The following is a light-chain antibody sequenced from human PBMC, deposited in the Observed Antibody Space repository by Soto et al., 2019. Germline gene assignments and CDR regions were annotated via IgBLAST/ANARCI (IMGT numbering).Light chain of an antibody. CDR3: QQYDDLPIS. Sequence: DIQMTQSPSSLSASVGDRVTITCQASQDITNYLNWYQQKPGKAPKLLIYDASNLETGVPSRFSESGSGTEFTFTISSLQTEDLAAYYCQQYDDLPISFGPGTKVNI. CDR2: DAS. CDR1: QDITNY. J-gene: IGKJ3*01. V-gene: IGKV1-33*01.